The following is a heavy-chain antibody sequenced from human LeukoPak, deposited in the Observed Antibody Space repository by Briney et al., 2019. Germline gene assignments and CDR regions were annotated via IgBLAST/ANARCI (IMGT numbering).Heavy chain of an antibody. V-gene: IGHV3-23*01. Sequence: PGGSLRLSCAASGFTFSSYAMSWVRQAPGKGLEWVSAISGSGGSTYYADSVKGRFTISRDNSKNTPYLQMNSLRAEDTAVYYCAKDPRRVARNPLGDDYWDQGTLVTVSS. D-gene: IGHD3-16*01. J-gene: IGHJ4*02. CDR2: ISGSGGST. CDR3: AKDPRRVARNPLGDDY. CDR1: GFTFSSYA.